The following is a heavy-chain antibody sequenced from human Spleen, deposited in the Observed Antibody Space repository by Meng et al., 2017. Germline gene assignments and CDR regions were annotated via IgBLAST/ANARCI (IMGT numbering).Heavy chain of an antibody. D-gene: IGHD2-15*01. CDR3: AKDRLARFCSGGSCFPNWFDP. CDR2: ITGSGEIT. Sequence: GESLKISCAVSGFTFSSYAMSWVRQAPGKGLEWVSTITGSGEITFYADSVKGRFTISRDNSKNTLYLQLNSLRAEDTAVYYCAKDRLARFCSGGSCFPNWFDPWGQGTLVTVSS. V-gene: IGHV3-23*01. J-gene: IGHJ5*02. CDR1: GFTFSSYA.